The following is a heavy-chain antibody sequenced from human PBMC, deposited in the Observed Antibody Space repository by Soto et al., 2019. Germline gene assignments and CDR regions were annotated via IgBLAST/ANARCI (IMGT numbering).Heavy chain of an antibody. CDR2: IKQDGSEK. D-gene: IGHD4-4*01. V-gene: IGHV3-7*03. CDR3: ARLDYSNSGYFDY. J-gene: IGHJ4*02. CDR1: GFTFSSYW. Sequence: PGGSLRLSCAASGFTFSSYWMSWVRQAPGKGLEWVANIKQDGSEKYYVDSVKGRFTISRDNAKNSLYLQMDSLRAEDTAVYYCARLDYSNSGYFDYWGQGTLVTVSS.